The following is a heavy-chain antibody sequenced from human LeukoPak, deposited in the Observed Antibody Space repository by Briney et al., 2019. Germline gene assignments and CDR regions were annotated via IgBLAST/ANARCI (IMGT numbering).Heavy chain of an antibody. Sequence: GGSLRLSCAASGFTFSSYSMNWVRQAPGKGLEWVSSISSSSSSYIYYADSVKGRFTISRDNAKNSLYLQMNSLRAEDTAVYYCAREPYCSSTSCNYFDYWGQGTLVTVSS. D-gene: IGHD2-2*01. J-gene: IGHJ4*02. CDR1: GFTFSSYS. CDR3: AREPYCSSTSCNYFDY. V-gene: IGHV3-21*01. CDR2: ISSSSSSYI.